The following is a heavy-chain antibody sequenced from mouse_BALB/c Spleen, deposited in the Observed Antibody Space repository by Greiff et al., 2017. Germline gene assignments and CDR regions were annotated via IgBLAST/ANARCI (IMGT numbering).Heavy chain of an antibody. D-gene: IGHD1-1*01. V-gene: IGHV5-9-4*01. CDR3: ARDGTGSFDY. J-gene: IGHJ2*01. CDR2: ISSGGSYT. CDR1: GFTFSSYA. Sequence: EVQVVESGGGLVKPGGSLKLSCAASGFTFSSYAMSWVRQSPEKRLEWVAEISSGGSYTYYPDTVTGRFTISRDNAKNTLYLEMSSLGSEDTAMYYCARDGTGSFDYWGQGTTLTVSS.